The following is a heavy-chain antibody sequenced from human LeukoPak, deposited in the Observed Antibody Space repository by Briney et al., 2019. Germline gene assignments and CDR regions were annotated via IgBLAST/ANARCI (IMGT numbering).Heavy chain of an antibody. CDR2: IYTSGST. D-gene: IGHD2-2*02. Sequence: SETLSLTCTVSGGSISSYYWSWIRQPAGKGLEWIGRIYTSGSTYYNPSLKSRVTISVDTSKNQFSLKLSSVTAADTAVYYCARLGIDIVGVPAAIPKYYFDYWGQGTLVTVSS. J-gene: IGHJ4*02. V-gene: IGHV4-4*07. CDR1: GGSISSYY. CDR3: ARLGIDIVGVPAAIPKYYFDY.